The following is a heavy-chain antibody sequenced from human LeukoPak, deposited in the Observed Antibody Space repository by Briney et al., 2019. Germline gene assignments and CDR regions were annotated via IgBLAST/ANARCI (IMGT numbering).Heavy chain of an antibody. CDR3: AKGRKTDTAILNY. J-gene: IGHJ4*02. V-gene: IGHV3-7*03. Sequence: GGSLRLSCAASGFSFSSYWMSWVRQAPRKGLEWVANIKEDESEKDYVDSVKGRFTISRDNAKNSLYLQMNSLRAEDTAVYYCAKGRKTDTAILNYWGQGTLVTVSS. CDR1: GFSFSSYW. CDR2: IKEDESEK. D-gene: IGHD5-18*01.